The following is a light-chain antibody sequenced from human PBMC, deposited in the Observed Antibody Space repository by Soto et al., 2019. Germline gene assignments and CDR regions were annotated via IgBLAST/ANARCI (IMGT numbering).Light chain of an antibody. Sequence: EIVLTQSPATQSVSPGDTATLSCRASQSLYTNLAWYQQKPGRAPRVLIYAASTRATGIPGRFTGIGSGTEFTLTISSPQSEDFAVYYCQQYHQWPITFGQGTRLEIK. CDR3: QQYHQWPIT. CDR1: QSLYTN. J-gene: IGKJ5*01. V-gene: IGKV3-15*01. CDR2: AAS.